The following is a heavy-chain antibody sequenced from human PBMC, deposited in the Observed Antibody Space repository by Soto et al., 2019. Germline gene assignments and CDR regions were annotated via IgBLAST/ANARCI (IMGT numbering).Heavy chain of an antibody. CDR2: IYYSGST. J-gene: IGHJ4*02. CDR1: GGSIRSGDSY. V-gene: IGHV4-30-4*01. D-gene: IGHD3-22*01. Sequence: PSETLSLTCTVSGGSIRSGDSYWSWIRQPPGKGLEWIGYIYYSGSTYYNPSLKSRVTISLDTSKNQFSLNLSSVTAADTAVYYCARTHYYDRSGTDYWGQGTLVT. CDR3: ARTHYYDRSGTDY.